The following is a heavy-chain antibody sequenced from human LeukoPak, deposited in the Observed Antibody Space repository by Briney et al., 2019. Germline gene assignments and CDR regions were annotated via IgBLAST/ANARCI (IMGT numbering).Heavy chain of an antibody. V-gene: IGHV3-48*01. CDR1: GFTFSSYS. D-gene: IGHD1-7*01. CDR2: INSGSSTI. J-gene: IGHJ4*02. Sequence: GGSLRLSCAASGFTFSSYSMDWVRQAPGKGLEWVSYINSGSSTIYYADSVKGRFTVSRDNSKNTLYLQMSSLRAEDTAVYYCAKDERNWNYNLASQTYDWGQGTLVTVSS. CDR3: AKDERNWNYNLASQTYD.